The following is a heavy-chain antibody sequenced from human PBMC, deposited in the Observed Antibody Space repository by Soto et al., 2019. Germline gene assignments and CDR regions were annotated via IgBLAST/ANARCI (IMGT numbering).Heavy chain of an antibody. CDR2: IKSKTDGGTT. Sequence: GGSLRLSCAASGFTFSNAWMNWVRQAPGKGLEWVGRIKSKTDGGTTDYAAPVKGRFTISRDDSKNTLYLQMNSLKTEDTAVYYCTTAYYDILTGPAENDAFDIWGQGTMVTVSS. D-gene: IGHD3-9*01. V-gene: IGHV3-15*07. J-gene: IGHJ3*02. CDR3: TTAYYDILTGPAENDAFDI. CDR1: GFTFSNAW.